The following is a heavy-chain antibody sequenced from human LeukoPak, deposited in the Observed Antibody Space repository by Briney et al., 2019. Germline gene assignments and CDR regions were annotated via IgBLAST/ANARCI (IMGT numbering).Heavy chain of an antibody. D-gene: IGHD1-7*01. J-gene: IGHJ3*02. V-gene: IGHV3-30*02. Sequence: PGGSLRLSCAASGLTFSSYGMHWVRQAPGKGLEWVAFIRYDGSNKYYADSVKGRFTISRDNSENTLYLQMNSLRAEDTAVYYCASIAGTFGVLGFDIWGQGTMVTVSS. CDR3: ASIAGTFGVLGFDI. CDR1: GLTFSSYG. CDR2: IRYDGSNK.